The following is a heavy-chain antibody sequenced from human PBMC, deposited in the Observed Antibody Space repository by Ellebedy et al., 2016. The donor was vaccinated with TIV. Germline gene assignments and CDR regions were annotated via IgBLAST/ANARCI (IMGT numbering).Heavy chain of an antibody. Sequence: ASVKVSXXASGCTFSSYVISWVRQAPGKGLEWMGGFDPEDGETIYAQKFQGRVTMTEDTSTDTAYMELRSLRSDDTAVYYCARTPGLVVVAAHWVYWGQGTLVTVSS. D-gene: IGHD2-15*01. CDR2: FDPEDGET. V-gene: IGHV1-24*01. CDR1: GCTFSSYV. J-gene: IGHJ4*02. CDR3: ARTPGLVVVAAHWVY.